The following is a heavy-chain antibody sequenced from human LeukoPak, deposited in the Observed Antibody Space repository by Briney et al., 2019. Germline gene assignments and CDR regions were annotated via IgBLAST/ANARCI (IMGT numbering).Heavy chain of an antibody. Sequence: GGSLRLSCAASGFTFSSYSMNWVRRAPGKGLEWVSSISSSSSYIYYADSVKGRFTISRDNAKNSLYLQMNSLRAEDTAVYYCARYSGSYYSLNYYYGMDVWGQGTTVTVSS. CDR1: GFTFSSYS. V-gene: IGHV3-21*01. D-gene: IGHD1-26*01. J-gene: IGHJ6*02. CDR2: ISSSSSYI. CDR3: ARYSGSYYSLNYYYGMDV.